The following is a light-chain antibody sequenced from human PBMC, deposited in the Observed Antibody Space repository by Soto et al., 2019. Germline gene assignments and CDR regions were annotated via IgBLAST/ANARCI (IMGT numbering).Light chain of an antibody. V-gene: IGKV3-11*01. J-gene: IGKJ4*01. Sequence: EIVLTQSPATLSLSPGERATLSCRASQSVSRYLAWYQQKPGQAPRLLIYGASTRAAGIPARFSGRGSGTDFILTISSLEPADFAVYYCQQHSNWPLTFGGGTKVDIK. CDR2: GAS. CDR1: QSVSRY. CDR3: QQHSNWPLT.